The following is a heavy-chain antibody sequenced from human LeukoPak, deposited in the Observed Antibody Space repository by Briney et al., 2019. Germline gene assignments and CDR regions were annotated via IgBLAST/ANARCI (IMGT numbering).Heavy chain of an antibody. J-gene: IGHJ4*02. CDR3: AKDRRYGSYESFDY. CDR1: GFTLSTYT. V-gene: IGHV3-48*02. CDR2: ISSSSSTI. D-gene: IGHD5-18*01. Sequence: GGSLRLSCAASGFTLSTYTMNWVRQAPGKGLQWFSYISSSSSTIYYADSVKGRFTISRDNAKNSLYLQMNSLRDEDTAVYYCAKDRRYGSYESFDYWGQGTLVTVSS.